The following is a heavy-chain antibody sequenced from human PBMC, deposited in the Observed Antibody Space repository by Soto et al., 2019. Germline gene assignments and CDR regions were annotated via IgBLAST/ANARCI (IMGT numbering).Heavy chain of an antibody. J-gene: IGHJ6*02. D-gene: IGHD3-10*01. CDR3: ARGTTMVRGLRDGMDD. CDR1: GYTFTNYF. CDR2: ITPSGGTT. Sequence: QVQLVQSGAEVKKPGASVKVSCRASGYTFTNYFMHWVRQAPGQGLEWMGVITPSGGTTHYAQKFQGRVTMTTNTSTSTVYIVMSSLRPEDTAVYYCARGTTMVRGLRDGMDDWGQGTTVTVSS. V-gene: IGHV1-46*01.